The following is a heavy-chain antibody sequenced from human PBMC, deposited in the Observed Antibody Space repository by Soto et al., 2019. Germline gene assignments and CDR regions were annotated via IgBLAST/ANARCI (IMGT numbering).Heavy chain of an antibody. J-gene: IGHJ6*02. CDR1: GGTFSSYA. CDR3: GYGIDHSSGYYSYYYCMDV. D-gene: IGHD3-22*01. V-gene: IGHV1-69*01. CDR2: IIPIFGTA. Sequence: QVQLVQSGAEVKKPGTSVKVSCKASGGTFSSYAKSWVRQAPGQGHEWMGGIIPIFGTANYAQKFQSSVNIIAYESTSTAYMELSSLRSEDTAVYYCGYGIDHSSGYYSYYYCMDVWGQGTTVTVSS.